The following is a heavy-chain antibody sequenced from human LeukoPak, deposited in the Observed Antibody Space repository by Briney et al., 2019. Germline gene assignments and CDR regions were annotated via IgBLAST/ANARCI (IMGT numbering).Heavy chain of an antibody. CDR3: ATSVAYYYLDY. J-gene: IGHJ4*02. CDR2: FYHSGSP. D-gene: IGHD3-16*01. CDR1: GGSVNSDSYY. Sequence: SETLSLTCTVSGGSVNSDSYYWSWIRQPPGQGLEWIGYFYHSGSPTYNPSLRSRVTISVDTAKNQFSLRLSSVTAADTAMYYCATSVAYYYLDYWGQGTLVTVSS. V-gene: IGHV4-61*01.